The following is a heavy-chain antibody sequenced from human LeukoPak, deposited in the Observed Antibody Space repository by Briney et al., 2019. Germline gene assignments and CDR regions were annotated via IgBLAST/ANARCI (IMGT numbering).Heavy chain of an antibody. CDR2: MNPNSGNT. CDR1: GYTFTSYD. V-gene: IGHV1-8*01. Sequence: GASVKVSCKASGYTFTSYDINWVRQATGQGLEWMGWMNPNSGNTGYAQKFQGRVTMTRNTSISTAYMELSSLRSEDTAVYYCASNLGYCSGGSCHSFGYWGQGTLVTVSS. D-gene: IGHD2-15*01. J-gene: IGHJ4*02. CDR3: ASNLGYCSGGSCHSFGY.